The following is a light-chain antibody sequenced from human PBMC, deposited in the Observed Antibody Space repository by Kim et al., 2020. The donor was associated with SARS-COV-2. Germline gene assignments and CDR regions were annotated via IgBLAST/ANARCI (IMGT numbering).Light chain of an antibody. CDR2: KVS. V-gene: IGKV2-30*01. CDR1: QSLVYSEWNIY. CDR3: MQGTHWPFT. Sequence: ASISCRSSQSLVYSEWNIYLNWFHQRPVQSPRRLIYKVSNRDSGVPDRVSGSGSGTDFTLQISRVEAQDVGVYYCMQGTHWPFTFGPGTKVDIK. J-gene: IGKJ3*01.